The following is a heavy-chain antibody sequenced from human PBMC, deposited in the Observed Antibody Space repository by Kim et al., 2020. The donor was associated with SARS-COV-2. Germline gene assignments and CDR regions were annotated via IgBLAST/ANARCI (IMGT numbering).Heavy chain of an antibody. CDR2: IRSKAYTGTT. CDR3: ARAIRESSLGVVYYFDY. D-gene: IGHD3-3*01. V-gene: IGHV3-49*04. CDR1: GFTFGDYA. Sequence: GGSLRLSCTVFGFTFGDYAISWVRQAPGQGLEWVGFIRSKAYTGTTDYAASVRGRFTISRDDSKRIAYLHMNSLKTEDTAMYFCARAIRESSLGVVYYFDYWGQGSLVTVSS. J-gene: IGHJ4*02.